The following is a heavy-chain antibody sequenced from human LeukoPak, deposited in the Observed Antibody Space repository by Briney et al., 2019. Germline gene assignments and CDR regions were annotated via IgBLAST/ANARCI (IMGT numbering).Heavy chain of an antibody. Sequence: GGSLRLSCAASGFTFSSYWMSWVRQAPGKGLEWVANIKQDGSEKYYVDSVKGRFTISRDNAKNSLYLQMNSLRAEDTAVYYCASTGPQINYYDSSGYDDYWGQGTLVTVSS. CDR2: IKQDGSEK. CDR1: GFTFSSYW. J-gene: IGHJ4*02. CDR3: ASTGPQINYYDSSGYDDY. D-gene: IGHD3-22*01. V-gene: IGHV3-7*01.